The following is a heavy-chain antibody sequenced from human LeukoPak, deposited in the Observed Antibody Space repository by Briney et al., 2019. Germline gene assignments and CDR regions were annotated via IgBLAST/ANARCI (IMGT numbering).Heavy chain of an antibody. D-gene: IGHD3-22*01. Sequence: PSETLSLTCTVSGGSISSYYWSWIRQPPGKGLEWIGYIYYSGSTNYNPSLKSRVTISVDTSKTQFSLKLSSVTAADTAVYYCARGYYYDSSGYYYVDYYFDYWGQGTLVTVSS. J-gene: IGHJ4*02. CDR1: GGSISSYY. CDR3: ARGYYYDSSGYYYVDYYFDY. V-gene: IGHV4-59*01. CDR2: IYYSGST.